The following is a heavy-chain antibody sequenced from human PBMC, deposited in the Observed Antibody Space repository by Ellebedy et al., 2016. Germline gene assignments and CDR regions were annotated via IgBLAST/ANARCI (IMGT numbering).Heavy chain of an antibody. V-gene: IGHV1-18*01. J-gene: IGHJ5*02. D-gene: IGHD3-3*01. CDR2: ISAYNGNT. CDR1: GYTFTSYG. CDR3: ARAPVLRFLEWLRNWFDP. Sequence: ASVKVSCXASGYTFTSYGISWVRQAPGQGLEWMGWISAYNGNTNYAQKLQGRVTMTTDTSTSTAYMELRSLRSEDTAVYYCARAPVLRFLEWLRNWFDPWGQGTLVTVSS.